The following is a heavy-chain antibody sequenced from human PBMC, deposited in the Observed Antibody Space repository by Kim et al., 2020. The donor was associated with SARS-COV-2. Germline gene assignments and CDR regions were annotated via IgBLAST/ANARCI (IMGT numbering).Heavy chain of an antibody. CDR1: GFTFSSYS. CDR2: ISSSSSYI. Sequence: GGSLRLSCAASGFTFSSYSMNWVRQAPGKGLEWVSSISSSSSYIYYADSVKGRFTISRDNAKNSLYLQMNGLRAEDTAVYYCARDHGFWMELRRGGTFDYWGQGTLVTVSS. CDR3: ARDHGFWMELRRGGTFDY. V-gene: IGHV3-21*01. J-gene: IGHJ4*02. D-gene: IGHD1-7*01.